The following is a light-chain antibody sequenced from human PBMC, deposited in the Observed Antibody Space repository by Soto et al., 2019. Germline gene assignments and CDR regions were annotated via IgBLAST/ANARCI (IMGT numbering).Light chain of an antibody. CDR2: EVS. V-gene: IGLV2-14*01. J-gene: IGLJ1*01. Sequence: QSVLTQPASMSGSPGQSITISCTGTSSDVAAYNYVSWYQQHPGKAPKLMIYEVSNRPSGVSNRFSGSKSGNTASLTISGLQAEDEADYYCCSYTNSNTYVFGIGTQLTVL. CDR3: CSYTNSNTYV. CDR1: SSDVAAYNY.